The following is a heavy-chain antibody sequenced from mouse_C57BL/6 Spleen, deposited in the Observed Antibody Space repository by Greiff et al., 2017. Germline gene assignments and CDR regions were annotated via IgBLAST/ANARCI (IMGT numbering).Heavy chain of an antibody. V-gene: IGHV1-74*01. CDR1: GYTFTSYW. CDR3: AIHYYGSSYVGYFDY. CDR2: IHPSDSDT. J-gene: IGHJ2*01. D-gene: IGHD1-1*01. Sequence: QVQLQQPGAELVKPGASVKVSCKASGYTFTSYWMHWVKQRPGQGLEWIGRIHPSDSDTNYNQKFKGKATLTVDKSSSTAYMQLSSLTSEDSAVYYCAIHYYGSSYVGYFDYWGQGTTLTVSS.